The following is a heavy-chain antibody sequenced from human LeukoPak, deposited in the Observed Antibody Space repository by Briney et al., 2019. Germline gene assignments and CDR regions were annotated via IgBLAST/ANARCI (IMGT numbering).Heavy chain of an antibody. J-gene: IGHJ6*03. Sequence: GGSLRLSCAASGFTFSSYTFSTYAMSWVRQAPGKGLEWVSAVSGSGVSTYYADSVKGRFTISRDNSKNTLYLQMNGLRAEDTAVYYCAMGVEDSGIYYYYYMDVWGKGTTVTVSS. V-gene: IGHV3-23*01. CDR3: AMGVEDSGIYYYYYMDV. CDR1: GFTFSSYTFSTYA. CDR2: VSGSGVST. D-gene: IGHD3-16*01.